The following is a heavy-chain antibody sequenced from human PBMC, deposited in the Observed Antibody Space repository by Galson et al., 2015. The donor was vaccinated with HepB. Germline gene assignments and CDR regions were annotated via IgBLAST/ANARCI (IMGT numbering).Heavy chain of an antibody. J-gene: IGHJ4*02. D-gene: IGHD3-3*01. CDR1: GFTFSSYS. V-gene: IGHV3-21*01. CDR3: TRVDRFLGGFDY. CDR2: ISSSSSYI. Sequence: SLRLSCAASGFTFSSYSMNWVRQAPGKGLEWVSSISSSSSYIYYVDSVKGRFTISRDNAKNSLYLQMNSLRAEDTAVYYCTRVDRFLGGFDYWGQGTLVTVSS.